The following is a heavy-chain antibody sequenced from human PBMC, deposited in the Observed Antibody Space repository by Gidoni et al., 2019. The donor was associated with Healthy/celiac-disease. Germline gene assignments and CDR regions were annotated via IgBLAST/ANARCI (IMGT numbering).Heavy chain of an antibody. V-gene: IGHV3-33*01. CDR2: IWYDGSNK. D-gene: IGHD6-6*01. CDR3: ARDLPYSSSSGIIDY. J-gene: IGHJ4*02. CDR1: GFTFSSYG. Sequence: QVQLVESGGGVVQPVRSLRLSCAASGFTFSSYGMHWVRQAPGKGLEWVAVIWYDGSNKYYADSVKGRFTISRDNSKNTLYLQMNSLRAEDTAVYHCARDLPYSSSSGIIDYWGQGTLVTVSS.